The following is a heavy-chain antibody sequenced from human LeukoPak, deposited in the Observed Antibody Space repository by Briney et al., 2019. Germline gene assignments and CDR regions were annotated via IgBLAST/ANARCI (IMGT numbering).Heavy chain of an antibody. D-gene: IGHD3-10*01. Sequence: SVKVSCKASGYTFTSYGISWVRQAPGQGLEWIGRFIPFLDIANYAQKFQGRVMMTADKSTSTAYMELSTLTSEDTAVYYCARDEEGFGESLIGWGQGTLVTVSS. J-gene: IGHJ4*02. CDR1: GYTFTSYG. V-gene: IGHV1-69*04. CDR3: ARDEEGFGESLIG. CDR2: FIPFLDIA.